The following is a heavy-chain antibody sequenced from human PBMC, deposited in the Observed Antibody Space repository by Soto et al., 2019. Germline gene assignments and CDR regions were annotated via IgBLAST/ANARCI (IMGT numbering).Heavy chain of an antibody. V-gene: IGHV1-69*12. D-gene: IGHD2-15*01. CDR1: GGTFSTYT. CDR3: AGGMCFGGSCYLDV. J-gene: IGHJ4*02. Sequence: QVQLVQSGAEVKKPGSSVKVSCKASGGTFSTYTLYWVRQAPGQGLEWMGGISPGIDIRDYAQKFQGRVTITADESTSTVYMQLSPLLSEDPALCYCAGGMCFGGSCYLDVWGQGTLVTVSS. CDR2: ISPGIDIR.